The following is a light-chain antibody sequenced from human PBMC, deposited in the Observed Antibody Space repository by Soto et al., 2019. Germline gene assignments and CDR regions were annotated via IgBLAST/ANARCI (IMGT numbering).Light chain of an antibody. CDR3: QQYNLHSPAT. J-gene: IGKJ1*01. CDR1: QNIGSW. V-gene: IGKV1-5*01. Sequence: DIQMTQSPSSLSASVGDRVTITCRASQNIGSWLAWYPQKPGKAPKLMIYDVSTLRSGVPSRFSGSGSGREFTLTISSLQPDDFTTNHCQQYNLHSPATFGPGTLVDIK. CDR2: DVS.